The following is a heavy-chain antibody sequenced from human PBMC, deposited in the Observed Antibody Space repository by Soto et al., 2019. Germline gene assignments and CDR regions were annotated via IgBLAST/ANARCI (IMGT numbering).Heavy chain of an antibody. CDR1: GYTLTELS. D-gene: IGHD3-3*01. CDR3: ATITIFGVVIPKEYYFDY. CDR2: FDPEDGET. V-gene: IGHV1-24*01. J-gene: IGHJ4*02. Sequence: ASVKVSCKVSGYTLTELSMHWVRQAPGKGLEWMGGFDPEDGETIYAQKFQGRVTMTEETSTDTAYMELSSLRSEDTAVYYCATITIFGVVIPKEYYFDYWGQGTLVTVSS.